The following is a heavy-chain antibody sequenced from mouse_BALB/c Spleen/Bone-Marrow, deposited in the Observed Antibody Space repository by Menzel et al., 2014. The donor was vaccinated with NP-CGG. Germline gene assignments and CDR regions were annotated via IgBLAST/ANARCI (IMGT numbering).Heavy chain of an antibody. CDR3: ARYGNYCYAMDY. CDR2: IDPANGNT. CDR1: GFNIKDTY. Sequence: EVQLQQSGAELVKPGASVKLSCTASGFNIKDTYMHWVKQRPEQSLEWIGRIDPANGNTKYDPKFQGKATITADTSSNTAYLQLSSLTSEDTAVYYCARYGNYCYAMDYWGQGTSVTVSS. V-gene: IGHV14-3*02. J-gene: IGHJ4*01. D-gene: IGHD2-1*01.